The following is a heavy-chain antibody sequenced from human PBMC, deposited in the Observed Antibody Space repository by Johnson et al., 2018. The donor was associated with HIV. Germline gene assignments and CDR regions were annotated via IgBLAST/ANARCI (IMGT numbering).Heavy chain of an antibody. J-gene: IGHJ3*02. D-gene: IGHD5-12*01. Sequence: QEKLVESGGGLVKPGGSLRLSCAASGFTFSDYYMSWIRQAPGKGLEWVSYISSSGRTTYYADSVKGRFTISRDNAKNSLYLQMNNLRAEDTALYFCARDRGYSGYDWGAFDIWGQGTMVTVSS. CDR3: ARDRGYSGYDWGAFDI. CDR1: GFTFSDYY. V-gene: IGHV3-11*01. CDR2: ISSSGRTT.